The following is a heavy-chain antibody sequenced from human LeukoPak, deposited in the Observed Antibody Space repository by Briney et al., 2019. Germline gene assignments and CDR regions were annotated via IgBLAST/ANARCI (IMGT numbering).Heavy chain of an antibody. V-gene: IGHV3-23*01. CDR1: GFTFSSYG. CDR2: ISGSGGST. Sequence: GGTLRLSCAASGFTFSSYGMSWVRQAPGKGLKWVSAISGSGGSTYYADSVKGRFTISRDNSKNTLYLQMNSLRAEDTAVYYCAKYASYYDILTAPLHWGQGTLVTVSS. D-gene: IGHD3-9*01. CDR3: AKYASYYDILTAPLH. J-gene: IGHJ4*02.